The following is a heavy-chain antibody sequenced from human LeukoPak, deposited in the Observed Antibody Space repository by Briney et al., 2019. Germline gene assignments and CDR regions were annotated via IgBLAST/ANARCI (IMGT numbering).Heavy chain of an antibody. CDR1: GGSISSYY. V-gene: IGHV4-59*01. Sequence: SETLSLTCTVSGGSISSYYWSWIRQPPGKGLEWIGYIYNSGSTNYNPSLNSRVTISVDTSKNQFSLKLSSVTAADTAVYYCARDREEGAFDIWGQGTMVTVSS. CDR3: ARDREEGAFDI. D-gene: IGHD1-26*01. J-gene: IGHJ3*02. CDR2: IYNSGST.